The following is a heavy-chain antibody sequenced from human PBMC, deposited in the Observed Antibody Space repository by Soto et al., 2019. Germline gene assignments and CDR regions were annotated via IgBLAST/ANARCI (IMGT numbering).Heavy chain of an antibody. CDR2: VTYSGRNT. J-gene: IGHJ4*02. D-gene: IGHD2-8*02. V-gene: IGHV3-23*01. CDR1: GFTFGSYA. Sequence: EIQLLESGGGLVQPGGSLRLSCVASGFTFGSYAMSWVRQAPGKGLEWVSLVTYSGRNTYYAGSGTGRFTISRDNSRNTLYLQMSSLRVEDTAVYYCATPSLCTGCYYSFDSWGRGTLVTVSS. CDR3: ATPSLCTGCYYSFDS.